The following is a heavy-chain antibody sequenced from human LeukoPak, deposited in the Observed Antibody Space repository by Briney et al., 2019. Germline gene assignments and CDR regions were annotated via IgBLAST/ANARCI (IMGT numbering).Heavy chain of an antibody. J-gene: IGHJ5*02. CDR2: FDPEDGET. D-gene: IGHD6-13*01. CDR1: GYTLTELS. CDR3: ASSPGYSSRVWFDP. Sequence: ASVKVSCKVSGYTLTELSMHRVRQAPGKGLEWMGGFDPEDGETIYAQKFQGRVTMTEDTSTDTAYMELSSLRSEDTAVYYCASSPGYSSRVWFDPWGQRTLVTVSS. V-gene: IGHV1-24*01.